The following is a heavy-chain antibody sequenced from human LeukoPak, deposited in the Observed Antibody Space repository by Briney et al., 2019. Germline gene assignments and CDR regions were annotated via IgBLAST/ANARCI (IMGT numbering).Heavy chain of an antibody. CDR1: GFTFSSYS. J-gene: IGHJ5*02. V-gene: IGHV3-21*01. D-gene: IGHD7-27*01. CDR2: ISSSSSYI. CDR3: ARGVTGRGFDP. Sequence: GGSLRLSCAASGFTFSSYSMNWVRQAPGKGLGWVSSISSSSSYIYYADSVKGRFTISRDNAKNSLYLQMNSLRAEDTAVYYCARGVTGRGFDPWGQGTLVTVSS.